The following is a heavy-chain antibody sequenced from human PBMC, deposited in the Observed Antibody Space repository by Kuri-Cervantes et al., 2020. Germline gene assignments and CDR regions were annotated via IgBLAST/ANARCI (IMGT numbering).Heavy chain of an antibody. CDR3: ARGDRLSGTVDY. J-gene: IGHJ4*02. CDR1: GGSMGNFY. Sequence: GSLRLSCTVSGGSMGNFYWTWIRQSAGKRLEWIGRIYTSGSTNYNPSLKSRVTMSVDKSKNLVSLKLTSVTAADTAVYYCARGDRLSGTVDYCGQGTLVTVSS. V-gene: IGHV4-4*07. CDR2: IYTSGST. D-gene: IGHD6-13*01.